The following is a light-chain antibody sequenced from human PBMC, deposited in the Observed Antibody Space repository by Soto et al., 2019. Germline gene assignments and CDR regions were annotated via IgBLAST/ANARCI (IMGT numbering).Light chain of an antibody. Sequence: QSVLTQPASVSGSPGQSITISCTGSGSDIGAYNYVSWYQQHPGKAPKLLIHGVTRRPSGVSSRFSGSKSGNTASLTVSGLQAADEADYFCKSYAGSNTYVFGSGTKVTVL. CDR1: GSDIGAYNY. CDR2: GVT. CDR3: KSYAGSNTYV. V-gene: IGLV2-14*01. J-gene: IGLJ1*01.